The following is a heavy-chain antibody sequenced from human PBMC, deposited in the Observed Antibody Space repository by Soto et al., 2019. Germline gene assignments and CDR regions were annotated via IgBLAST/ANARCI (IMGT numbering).Heavy chain of an antibody. D-gene: IGHD3-16*01. Sequence: GESLKISCAASGFTFSSYGMHWVRQAPGKGLEWVAVISYDGSNKYYADSVKGRFTISRDNSKNTLYLQMNSLRAEDTAVYYCAKDGGIRGGYFQHWGQGTLVTVSS. J-gene: IGHJ1*01. V-gene: IGHV3-30*18. CDR3: AKDGGIRGGYFQH. CDR1: GFTFSSYG. CDR2: ISYDGSNK.